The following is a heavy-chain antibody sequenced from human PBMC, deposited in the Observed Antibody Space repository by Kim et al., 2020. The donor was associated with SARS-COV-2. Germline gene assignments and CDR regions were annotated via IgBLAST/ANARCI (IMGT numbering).Heavy chain of an antibody. J-gene: IGHJ4*02. CDR3: ARDRSYGSGSYCDY. V-gene: IGHV3-11*06. CDR2: ISSSSSYT. Sequence: GGSLRLSCAASGFTFSDYYMSWIRQAPGKGLEWVSYISSSSSYTNYADSVKGRFTISRDNAKNSLYLQMNSLRAEDTAVYYCARDRSYGSGSYCDYWGQGTLVTVSS. CDR1: GFTFSDYY. D-gene: IGHD3-10*01.